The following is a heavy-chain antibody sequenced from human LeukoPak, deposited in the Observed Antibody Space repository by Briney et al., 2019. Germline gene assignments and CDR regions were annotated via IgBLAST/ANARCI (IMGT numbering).Heavy chain of an antibody. Sequence: SETLSLTCTVSGGSISSYYWSWIRQPPGKGLEWIGYTYTSGSTNYNPSLKSRVTISVDTSKNQFSLKLSSVTAADTAVYYCARSHGGSYYDYWGQGTLVTVSS. V-gene: IGHV4-4*09. CDR1: GGSISSYY. CDR3: ARSHGGSYYDY. CDR2: TYTSGST. D-gene: IGHD1-26*01. J-gene: IGHJ4*02.